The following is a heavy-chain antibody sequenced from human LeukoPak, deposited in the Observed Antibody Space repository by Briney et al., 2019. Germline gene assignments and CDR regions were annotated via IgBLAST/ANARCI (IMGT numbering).Heavy chain of an antibody. CDR2: ISYDGSNK. CDR3: ARAGTMIVVVIAFDI. CDR1: GFTFSSYA. V-gene: IGHV3-30*04. Sequence: TGGSLRLSCAASGFTFSSYAMHWVRQAPGKGLEWVAVISYDGSNKYYADSVKGRFTISRDNSKNTLYLQMNSLRAEDTAVYYCARAGTMIVVVIAFDIWGQGTMVTVSS. J-gene: IGHJ3*02. D-gene: IGHD3-22*01.